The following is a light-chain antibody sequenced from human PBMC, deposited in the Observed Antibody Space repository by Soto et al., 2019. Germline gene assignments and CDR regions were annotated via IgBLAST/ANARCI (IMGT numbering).Light chain of an antibody. J-gene: IGKJ3*01. V-gene: IGKV3-15*01. Sequence: EIVMTQSPATLSVSPGERATLSCRASQSVRNNLAWFQQKPGQAPSLLIYGASTRATGIPTRFSGSGSGTEFTLTISSLQSEHFAVYYCQQYDNWPPFTFGPGTRVDIK. CDR3: QQYDNWPPFT. CDR1: QSVRNN. CDR2: GAS.